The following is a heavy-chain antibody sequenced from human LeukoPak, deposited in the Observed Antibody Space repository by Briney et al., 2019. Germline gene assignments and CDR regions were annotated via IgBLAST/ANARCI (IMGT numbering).Heavy chain of an antibody. CDR3: ARAWGHYGDYYFDY. J-gene: IGHJ4*02. CDR2: ISSSSSYI. V-gene: IGHV3-21*01. CDR1: GFTFSSYS. Sequence: PGGSLRLSCAASGFTFSSYSMSWVRQAPGKGLEWVSSISSSSSYIYYADSVKGRFTISRDNAKNSLYLQMNTLRDEDTAVYYCARAWGHYGDYYFDYWGQGTLVTVSS. D-gene: IGHD4-17*01.